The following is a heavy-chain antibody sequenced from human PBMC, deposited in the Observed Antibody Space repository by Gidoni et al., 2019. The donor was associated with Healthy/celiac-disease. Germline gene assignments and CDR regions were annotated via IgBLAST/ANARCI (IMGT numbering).Heavy chain of an antibody. D-gene: IGHD2-21*02. Sequence: EVQLVESGGGLVQPGGSLKLSCAASGFTFSGSAMNWVRQASGKGLEWVGRIRSKANSYATAYAASVKGRFTISRDDSKNTAYLQMNSLKTEDTAVYYCTTHIVVVTGGANAFDIWGQGTMVTVSS. CDR1: GFTFSGSA. V-gene: IGHV3-73*02. CDR3: TTHIVVVTGGANAFDI. J-gene: IGHJ3*02. CDR2: IRSKANSYAT.